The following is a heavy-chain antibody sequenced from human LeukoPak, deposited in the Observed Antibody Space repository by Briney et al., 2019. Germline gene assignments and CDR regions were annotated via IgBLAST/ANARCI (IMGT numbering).Heavy chain of an antibody. Sequence: GGSLRLSCAASGFTFSSYGMHWVRQAPGKGLEWVAVIWYDGSNKYYADSVKGRFTISRDNSKNTLCLQMNSLRAEDTAVYYCVAYCSSTSCYYFDYWGQGTLVTVSS. CDR3: VAYCSSTSCYYFDY. D-gene: IGHD2-2*01. J-gene: IGHJ4*02. CDR2: IWYDGSNK. CDR1: GFTFSSYG. V-gene: IGHV3-33*01.